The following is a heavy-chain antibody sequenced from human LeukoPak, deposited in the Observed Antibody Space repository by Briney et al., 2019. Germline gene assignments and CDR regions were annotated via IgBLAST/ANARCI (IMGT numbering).Heavy chain of an antibody. CDR1: GYTFTGYY. CDR2: INPNSGGT. Sequence: ASVKVSCKASGYTFTGYYMHWVRQAPGQGLEWMGWINPNSGGTNYAQKFQGRVTMTRDTSISTAYTELSRLRSDDTAVYYCARERIAAAGTEAFDIWGQGTMVTVSS. V-gene: IGHV1-2*02. D-gene: IGHD6-13*01. J-gene: IGHJ3*02. CDR3: ARERIAAAGTEAFDI.